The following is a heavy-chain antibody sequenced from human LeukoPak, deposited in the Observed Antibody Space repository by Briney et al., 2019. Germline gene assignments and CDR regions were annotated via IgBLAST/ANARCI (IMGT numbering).Heavy chain of an antibody. Sequence: ASVKVSCKASGYTFTSYAMHWVRQAPGQRLEWMGWINAGNGNTKYSQKFQGRVTITRDTSASTAYMELSSLRSEDTAVYYCARSPLYSSSSPYYFDYWGQGTLVTVSS. CDR2: INAGNGNT. CDR3: ARSPLYSSSSPYYFDY. D-gene: IGHD6-6*01. V-gene: IGHV1-3*01. J-gene: IGHJ4*02. CDR1: GYTFTSYA.